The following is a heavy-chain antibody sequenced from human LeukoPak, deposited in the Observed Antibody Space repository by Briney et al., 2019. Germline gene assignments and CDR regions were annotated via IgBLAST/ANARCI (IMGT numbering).Heavy chain of an antibody. J-gene: IGHJ6*03. Sequence: SVKVSCKASGGTFSSYAISWVRQAPGQGREWMGGIIPIFGTANNAQKFQGRVTITTDESTSTAYMELSSLRSEDTAVYYCARGAVGGYYYMDVWGKGTTVTVSS. CDR1: GGTFSSYA. V-gene: IGHV1-69*05. D-gene: IGHD3-16*01. CDR3: ARGAVGGYYYMDV. CDR2: IIPIFGTA.